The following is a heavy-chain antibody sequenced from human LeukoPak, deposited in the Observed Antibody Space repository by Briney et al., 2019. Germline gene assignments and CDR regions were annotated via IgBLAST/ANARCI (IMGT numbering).Heavy chain of an antibody. CDR2: IYASGTT. V-gene: IGHV4-4*07. J-gene: IGHJ5*02. CDR3: AREPGFDSSGYLNWFDP. D-gene: IGHD3-22*01. CDR1: GGSIKSYY. Sequence: SETLSLTCTVSGGSIKSYYWSWIRQPAGEGLEWLGHIYASGTTNYNPSLNSRVTMSVDTSKNQLSLKLSSVTAADTAVYYCAREPGFDSSGYLNWFDPWGQGTLVTVSS.